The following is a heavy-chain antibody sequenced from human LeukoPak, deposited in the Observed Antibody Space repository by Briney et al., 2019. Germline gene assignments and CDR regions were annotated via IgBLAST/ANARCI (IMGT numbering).Heavy chain of an antibody. CDR1: GGSFSGYY. CDR3: ASLGYCSSTSCYDY. J-gene: IGHJ4*02. CDR2: INHSGSS. V-gene: IGHV4-34*01. Sequence: SETLSLTCAVYGGSFSGYYRSWIRQPPGKGLEWIGEINHSGSSNYNPSLKSRVTISVDTSKNQFSLKLSSVTAADTAVYYCASLGYCSSTSCYDYWGQGTLVTVSS. D-gene: IGHD2-2*01.